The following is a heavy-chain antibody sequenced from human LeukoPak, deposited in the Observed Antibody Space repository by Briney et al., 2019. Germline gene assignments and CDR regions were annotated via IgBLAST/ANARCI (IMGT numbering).Heavy chain of an antibody. V-gene: IGHV1-69*06. Sequence: SVKVSCKASGGTFSSYAIGWVRQAPGQGLEWMGGIIPIFGAAKYAQKFQGRVTITADKSTSTAYMELSSLRSEDTAVYYCARGGEYYSDTNGLDAIDIWGQGTMVTVSS. J-gene: IGHJ3*02. CDR2: IIPIFGAA. D-gene: IGHD3-22*01. CDR3: ARGGEYYSDTNGLDAIDI. CDR1: GGTFSSYA.